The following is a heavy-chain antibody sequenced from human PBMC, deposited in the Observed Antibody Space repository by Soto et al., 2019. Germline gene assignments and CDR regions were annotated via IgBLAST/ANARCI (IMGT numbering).Heavy chain of an antibody. Sequence: SETLSLTCTVSGGSVSSGIYYWSWIRQPPGKGLEWIGYIYYSGSTNYNPSLKSRVTISVDTSKNQFSLKLSSVTAADTAVYYCAREVRSSSTLAFYYYYGMDVWGQGTTVTVSS. CDR1: GGSVSSGIYY. J-gene: IGHJ6*02. D-gene: IGHD6-6*01. CDR3: AREVRSSSTLAFYYYYGMDV. V-gene: IGHV4-61*01. CDR2: IYYSGST.